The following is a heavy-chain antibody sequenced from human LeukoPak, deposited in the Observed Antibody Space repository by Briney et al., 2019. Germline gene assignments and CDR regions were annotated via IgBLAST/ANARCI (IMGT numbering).Heavy chain of an antibody. V-gene: IGHV4-4*09. Sequence: SETLSLTCNVSGASMSSNYWSWIRQPPGKGLEWIGYIYHSGNTNYSPSLESRVTMSVDESKNQFSLRVHFASAADTAVYYCASTRRAAVAGRFDSWGQGTLVTVSS. CDR2: IYHSGNT. J-gene: IGHJ4*02. D-gene: IGHD6-19*01. CDR1: GASMSSNY. CDR3: ASTRRAAVAGRFDS.